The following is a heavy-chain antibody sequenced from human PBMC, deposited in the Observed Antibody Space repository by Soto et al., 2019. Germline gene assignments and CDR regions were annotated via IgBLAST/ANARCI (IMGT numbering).Heavy chain of an antibody. D-gene: IGHD5-18*01. CDR2: IAFDGSDE. CDR3: AKRLYSYGSSYFES. CDR1: GFTFSSFG. Sequence: QVQLVESGGGVVQPGRSLRLSCVVSGFTFSSFGMHWVRQAPGKGLEWVAVIAFDGSDEYYGDSVKGRFSISRDNSKSTLYLQMNSLRPEDAAVYYCAKRLYSYGSSYFESWGQGTLVTVSS. V-gene: IGHV3-30*18. J-gene: IGHJ4*02.